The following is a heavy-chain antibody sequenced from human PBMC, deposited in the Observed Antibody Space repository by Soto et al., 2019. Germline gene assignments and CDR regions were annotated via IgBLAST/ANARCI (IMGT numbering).Heavy chain of an antibody. Sequence: GGSLRLSCAASGFTFSSYGMHWVRQAPGKGLEWVAVIWYDGSNKYYADSVKGRFTISRDNSKNTLYLQMNSLRAEDTAVYYCARQMVYAIDPYYYGMDVWGQGTTVTVSS. CDR3: ARQMVYAIDPYYYGMDV. V-gene: IGHV3-33*01. CDR1: GFTFSSYG. J-gene: IGHJ6*02. D-gene: IGHD2-8*01. CDR2: IWYDGSNK.